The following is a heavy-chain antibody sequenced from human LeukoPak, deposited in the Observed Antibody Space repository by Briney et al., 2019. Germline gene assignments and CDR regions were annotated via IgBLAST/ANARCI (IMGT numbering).Heavy chain of an antibody. V-gene: IGHV4-61*02. J-gene: IGHJ5*02. D-gene: IGHD6-19*01. CDR3: ARGIAVAALNWFDP. Sequence: SQTLSLTCTVSAGSISSGSYYWGWIRQPAGKGLEWIGRIYTSGSTNYNPSLKSRVTISVDTSKNQFSLKLSSVTAADTAVYYCARGIAVAALNWFDPWGQGTLVTVSS. CDR2: IYTSGST. CDR1: AGSISSGSYY.